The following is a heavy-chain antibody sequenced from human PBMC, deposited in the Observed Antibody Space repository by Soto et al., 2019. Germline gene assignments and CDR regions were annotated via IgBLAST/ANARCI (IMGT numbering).Heavy chain of an antibody. Sequence: TLSLTCTVSGVSISSYYWSWIRQPPGKALEWLALIYWDDDKPYSPSLKSRLTITKDTSKNQVVLTMTNMDPVDTATYYCAHTTSPRGLQHWGQGTLVTVSS. CDR3: AHTTSPRGLQH. CDR1: GVSISSYYW. V-gene: IGHV2-5*08. D-gene: IGHD3-16*01. CDR2: IYWDDDK. J-gene: IGHJ1*01.